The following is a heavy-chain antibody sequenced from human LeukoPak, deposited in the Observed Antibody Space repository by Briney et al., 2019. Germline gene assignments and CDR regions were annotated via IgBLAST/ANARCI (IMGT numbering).Heavy chain of an antibody. CDR2: IRYDGSNK. V-gene: IGHV3-30*02. Sequence: GGSLRLSCAASGFTFSSYGMHWVRQAPGKGLEWVAFIRYDGSNKYYADSVKGRFTISRDNSKNTLYLQMNSLRAEDTAVYYCANPLCSSTSCYYYYMDVWGKGTTVTVSS. D-gene: IGHD2-2*01. J-gene: IGHJ6*03. CDR3: ANPLCSSTSCYYYYMDV. CDR1: GFTFSSYG.